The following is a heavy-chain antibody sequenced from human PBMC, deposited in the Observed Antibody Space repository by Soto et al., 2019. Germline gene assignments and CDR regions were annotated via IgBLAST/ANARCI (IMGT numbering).Heavy chain of an antibody. D-gene: IGHD1-26*01. CDR2: ISYDGSNK. CDR3: AKEEYSGSSLDY. V-gene: IGHV3-30*18. CDR1: GFTFSRYG. Sequence: QVQLVESGGGVVQPGRSLRLSCAASGFTFSRYGMHWVRQAPGKGLEWVAVISYDGSNKFSADSVKGRFTISRDNSKNTLYLQMNSLRAEDTAVYYCAKEEYSGSSLDYWGQGTLVTVSS. J-gene: IGHJ4*02.